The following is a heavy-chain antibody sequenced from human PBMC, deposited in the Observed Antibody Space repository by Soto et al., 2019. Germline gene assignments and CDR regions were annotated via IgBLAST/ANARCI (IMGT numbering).Heavy chain of an antibody. CDR1: GFTFTSSA. J-gene: IGHJ6*02. CDR2: IVVGSGNT. Sequence: GASVKASCKASGFTFTSSAVQWVRQARGQRLEWIGWIVVGSGNTNYAQKFQERVTITRDMSTSTAYMELSSLRSEDTAVYYCAASIVGATYYYYGMDVWGQGTTVTVSS. D-gene: IGHD1-26*01. V-gene: IGHV1-58*01. CDR3: AASIVGATYYYYGMDV.